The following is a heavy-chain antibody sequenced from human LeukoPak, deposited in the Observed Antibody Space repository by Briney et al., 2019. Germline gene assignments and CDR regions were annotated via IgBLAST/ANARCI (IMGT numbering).Heavy chain of an antibody. J-gene: IGHJ4*02. CDR3: AGLVGRYSSGLYYYYFDY. Sequence: SETLSLTCTVSGGSINYYYWMWIRQPPGKGLEWIGEMYLSGTTHSNPSVKSRVTISIDKSKNQFFLNLSSVTAADTAVYYCAGLVGRYSSGLYYYYFDYWGQGTLVTVSS. CDR2: MYLSGTT. CDR1: GGSINYYY. V-gene: IGHV4-59*12. D-gene: IGHD3-22*01.